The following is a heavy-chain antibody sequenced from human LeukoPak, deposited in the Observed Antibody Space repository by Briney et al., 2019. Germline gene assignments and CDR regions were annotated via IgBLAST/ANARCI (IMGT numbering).Heavy chain of an antibody. J-gene: IGHJ4*02. V-gene: IGHV3-73*01. CDR1: GFTFSGSA. CDR2: IRSKANSYAT. Sequence: GGSLRLSCAASGFTFSGSAMHWVRQASGKGLEWVGRIRSKANSYATAYAASVKGRFTISRDNAKNSLYLQMNSLRAEDTAVYYCARESDARYYFDYWGQGTLVTVSS. CDR3: ARESDARYYFDY.